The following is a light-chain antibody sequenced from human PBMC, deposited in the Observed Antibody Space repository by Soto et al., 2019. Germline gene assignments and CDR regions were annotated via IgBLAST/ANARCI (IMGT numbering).Light chain of an antibody. V-gene: IGKV1-39*01. CDR3: QQSYSLPST. J-gene: IGKJ5*01. Sequence: DIQLTQSPSSLSASVGDRVTITCRASKSISFYLNWYQQRPGKAPKVLIYAASNVQSGVPSRFSGSGSWTEFSLTISRLQPEDCATYYCQQSYSLPSTCVQGTRLEIK. CDR1: KSISFY. CDR2: AAS.